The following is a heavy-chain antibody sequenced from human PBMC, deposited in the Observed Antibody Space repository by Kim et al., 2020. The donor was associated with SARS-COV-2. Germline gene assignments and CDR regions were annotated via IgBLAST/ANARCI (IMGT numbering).Heavy chain of an antibody. CDR1: GFTFSSYG. CDR3: AKPPYDILTGYYKLAGYFDY. CDR2: ISYGGSNK. D-gene: IGHD3-9*01. J-gene: IGHJ4*02. Sequence: GGSLRLSCAASGFTFSSYGMHWVRQAPGKGLEWVAGISYGGSNKYYADSVKGRFTISRDNSKNTLYLQMNSLRAEDTAVYYCAKPPYDILTGYYKLAGYFDYWGQGTLVTVSS. V-gene: IGHV3-30*18.